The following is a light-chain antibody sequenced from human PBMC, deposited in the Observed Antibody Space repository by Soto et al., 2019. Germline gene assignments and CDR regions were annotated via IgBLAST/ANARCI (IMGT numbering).Light chain of an antibody. V-gene: IGKV1-5*01. CDR3: QQYNTYSPWT. J-gene: IGKJ1*01. Sequence: DIQMTQSPSTLAASVGDRVTITCRASQSISSWLAWYQQKPGKAPKLLIYDASSLERGVPSRFSGSGSGTEFTLTISSLQPDDFATYYCQQYNTYSPWTFGQGTKVDIK. CDR1: QSISSW. CDR2: DAS.